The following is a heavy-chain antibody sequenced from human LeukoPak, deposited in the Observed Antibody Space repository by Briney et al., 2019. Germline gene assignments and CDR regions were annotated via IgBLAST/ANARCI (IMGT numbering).Heavy chain of an antibody. D-gene: IGHD2-2*02. CDR3: ARAGYCSSTSCYRNWFDP. CDR1: GGSFSGYY. CDR2: INHSGST. Sequence: SETLSLTCAVYGGSFSGYYWSWIRQPPGKGLEWIGEINHSGSTNYNPSLKSRVTISVDTSKNQFSLKLSSVTAADTAVYYCARAGYCSSTSCYRNWFDPWGQGTLVTVSS. J-gene: IGHJ5*02. V-gene: IGHV4-34*01.